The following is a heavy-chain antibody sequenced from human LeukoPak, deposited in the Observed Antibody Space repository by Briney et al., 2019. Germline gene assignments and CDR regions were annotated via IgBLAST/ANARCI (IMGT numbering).Heavy chain of an antibody. D-gene: IGHD4-17*01. CDR2: IYYSGST. V-gene: IGHV4-39*01. CDR3: AVDCGDSADY. CDR1: GGSISSSSYY. Sequence: PSETLSLTCTVSGGSISSSSYYWGWIRQPPGKGLEWIGSIYYSGSTYYNPSLKSRVTISVDTSKNQFSLKLSSVTAADTAVYYCAVDCGDSADYWGQGTLVTVSS. J-gene: IGHJ4*02.